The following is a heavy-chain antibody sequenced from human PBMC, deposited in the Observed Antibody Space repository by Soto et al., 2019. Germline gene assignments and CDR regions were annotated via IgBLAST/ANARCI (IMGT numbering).Heavy chain of an antibody. V-gene: IGHV3-23*01. CDR2: INKSGGSR. CDR3: AKGAEMPTIPLDY. J-gene: IGHJ4*02. Sequence: EVLLLESGGGLVQPGGSLRLSCAASGFTFNTFAMTWVRQAPGRGLEWVSRINKSGGSRYYADSVKGRFTVSRDNSNNTLYLQMNSLRAEYTAIYFCAKGAEMPTIPLDYWGQGAQVTVSS. CDR1: GFTFNTFA. D-gene: IGHD5-12*01.